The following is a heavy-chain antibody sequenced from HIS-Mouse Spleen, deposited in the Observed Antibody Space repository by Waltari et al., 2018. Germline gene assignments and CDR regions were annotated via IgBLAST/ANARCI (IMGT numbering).Heavy chain of an antibody. J-gene: IGHJ4*02. D-gene: IGHD2-15*01. CDR3: ARGGLLAATYYFDY. Sequence: QVQLQESGPGLVKPSETLSLTCTVSVGSISSYYWRWIRQPPGKGLEWIGYIYYSGSTNYNPSLKSRVTISVDTSKNQFSLKLSSVTAADTAVYYCARGGLLAATYYFDYWGQGTLVTVSS. V-gene: IGHV4-59*08. CDR1: VGSISSYY. CDR2: IYYSGST.